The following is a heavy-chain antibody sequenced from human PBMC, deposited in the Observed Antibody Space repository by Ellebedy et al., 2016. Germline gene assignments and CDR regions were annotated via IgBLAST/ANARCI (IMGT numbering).Heavy chain of an antibody. CDR1: GFTFSGYW. D-gene: IGHD1-1*01. V-gene: IGHV3-64*01. J-gene: IGHJ6*02. CDR3: ARGDAPTGYYGLDV. Sequence: GGSLRLSXAASGFTFSGYWVQWVRQAPGKGLEFVSAVSNKGPNTYYANSVKGRFTVSRDNSKNTLYLQMGSLRDEDMGVYYCARGDAPTGYYGLDVWGQGTTVTVSS. CDR2: VSNKGPNT.